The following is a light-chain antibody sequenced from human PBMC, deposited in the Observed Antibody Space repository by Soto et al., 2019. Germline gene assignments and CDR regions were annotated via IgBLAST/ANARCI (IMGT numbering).Light chain of an antibody. CDR1: SSDVGGYNY. CDR2: EVT. Sequence: QAVVTQPPSASGSPGQSVTISCTGTSSDVGGYNYVSWYQQHPGKAPKLMIYEVTKRLSGVPDRFSGSKSGDTASLTVSGLQAEDEADYYCSSYAGNNIVVFGGGTKLTVL. CDR3: SSYAGNNIVV. V-gene: IGLV2-8*01. J-gene: IGLJ2*01.